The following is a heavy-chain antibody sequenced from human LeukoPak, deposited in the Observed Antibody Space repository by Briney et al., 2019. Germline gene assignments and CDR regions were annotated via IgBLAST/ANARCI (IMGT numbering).Heavy chain of an antibody. Sequence: SETLSLTCTVSGDSISSGSYYWGWIRQPPGKGLECIGTIYYSGRTYYNPSLKSRVTISLDTSKNQVSLRLSSVTAADTAVYYCAREREGPYGYLDYWGQGTLVTVSS. CDR2: IYYSGRT. CDR3: AREREGPYGYLDY. D-gene: IGHD4-17*01. CDR1: GDSISSGSYY. J-gene: IGHJ4*02. V-gene: IGHV4-39*07.